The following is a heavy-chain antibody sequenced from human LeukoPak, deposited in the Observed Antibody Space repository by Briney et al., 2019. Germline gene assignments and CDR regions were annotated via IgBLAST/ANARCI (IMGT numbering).Heavy chain of an antibody. J-gene: IGHJ4*02. CDR2: IYSGGST. CDR3: ARHGSGGTMYYFDY. D-gene: IGHD3-10*01. Sequence: TGGSLRLSCAASGFTVSSNYMSWVRQAPGKGLEWVSVIYSGGSTYYADSVKGRFTISRENSKNTLYLQMNSLSAEDTAVYYVARHGSGGTMYYFDYWGQGILVTVSS. V-gene: IGHV3-53*01. CDR1: GFTVSSNY.